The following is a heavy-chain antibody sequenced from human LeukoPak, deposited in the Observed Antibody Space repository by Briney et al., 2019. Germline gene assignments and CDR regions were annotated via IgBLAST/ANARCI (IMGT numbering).Heavy chain of an antibody. CDR3: ARAGDTYYYDSSGYYYKKHDAFDI. J-gene: IGHJ3*02. D-gene: IGHD3-22*01. CDR2: IIPIFGTA. Sequence: ASVKVSCKASGGTFSSYAISWVRQAPGQGLEWMGGIIPIFGTANYAQKFQGRVTITADKSTSTAYMELSSLRSEDTAVYYCARAGDTYYYDSSGYYYKKHDAFDIWGQGTMVTVSS. V-gene: IGHV1-69*06. CDR1: GGTFSSYA.